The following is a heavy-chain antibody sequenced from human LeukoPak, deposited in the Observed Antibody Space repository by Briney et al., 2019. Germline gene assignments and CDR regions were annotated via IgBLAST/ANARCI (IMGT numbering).Heavy chain of an antibody. Sequence: GGSLRLSCAASGFTFSSYVLSWVRQAPGKGLEWVSAISFRSDNTYYADSVKGRFTVSRDNSKDTLYLQMKSLRADDTAVYYCAKGRSNSGYSPFDYWGQGTLVTVSS. CDR2: ISFRSDNT. J-gene: IGHJ4*02. CDR3: AKGRSNSGYSPFDY. D-gene: IGHD6-19*01. CDR1: GFTFSSYV. V-gene: IGHV3-23*01.